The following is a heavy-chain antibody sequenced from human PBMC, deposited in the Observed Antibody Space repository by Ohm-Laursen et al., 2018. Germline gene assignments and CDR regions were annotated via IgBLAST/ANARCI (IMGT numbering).Heavy chain of an antibody. D-gene: IGHD2-15*01. CDR2: IYYSGST. Sequence: GTLPLTWSVSGGSISSSSYCWGWIRQPPGKGLEWIGNIYYSGSTYYNPSLRSRVSISIHTSQNQFSLKLSSVTAADTAVYYCARGYCSGGSCYSRTPTGNWFDPWGQGTLVTVSS. J-gene: IGHJ5*02. CDR3: ARGYCSGGSCYSRTPTGNWFDP. V-gene: IGHV4-39*07. CDR1: GGSISSSSYC.